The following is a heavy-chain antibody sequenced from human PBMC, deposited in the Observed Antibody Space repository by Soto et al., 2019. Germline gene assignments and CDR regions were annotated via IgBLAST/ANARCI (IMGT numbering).Heavy chain of an antibody. CDR1: GDSITSGGYY. CDR3: ARKQAGYFSGIEC. CDR2: IYGSGGSGST. J-gene: IGHJ4*02. D-gene: IGHD2-15*01. V-gene: IGHV4-31*03. Sequence: SETLSLTCTVTGDSITSGGYYWSWIRQHPGKGLEWIGYIYGSGGSGSTLYNPSLKRRITLSVDTSKTQLSLNLSSVTVADTAVYFCARKQAGYFSGIECWGQGTLVTVSS.